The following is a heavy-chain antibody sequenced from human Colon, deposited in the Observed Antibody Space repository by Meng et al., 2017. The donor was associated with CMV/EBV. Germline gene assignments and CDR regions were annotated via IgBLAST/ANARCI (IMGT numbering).Heavy chain of an antibody. CDR3: TKEDSSGWYRTFES. CDR2: IYADGRST. J-gene: IGHJ4*02. V-gene: IGHV3-23*03. D-gene: IGHD6-19*01. Sequence: GESLKISCATSGFTFSNFAMSWVRQAPGKGPEWISVIYADGRSTNYADSVKGRLTISRDNAQKTLYLQMNSLTAEGTALYYCTKEDSSGWYRTFESWGQGTLVTVSS. CDR1: GFTFSNFA.